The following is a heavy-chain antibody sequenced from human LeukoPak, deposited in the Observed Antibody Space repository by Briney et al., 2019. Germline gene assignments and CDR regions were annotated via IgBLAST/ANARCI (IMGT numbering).Heavy chain of an antibody. D-gene: IGHD3-22*01. CDR1: GFTFSSYW. Sequence: GGSLRLSCAASGFTFSSYWMSWVRQAPGKGLEWVANIKQDGSEKYYVDSVKGRFTISRDNAKNTLYLQMNSLRAEDTAVYYCASNRLDSSGYYRDYWGQGTLVTVSS. V-gene: IGHV3-7*01. CDR2: IKQDGSEK. J-gene: IGHJ4*02. CDR3: ASNRLDSSGYYRDY.